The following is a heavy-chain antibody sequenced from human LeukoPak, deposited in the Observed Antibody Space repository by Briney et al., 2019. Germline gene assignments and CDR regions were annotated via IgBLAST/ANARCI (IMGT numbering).Heavy chain of an antibody. CDR1: GFTFSSYA. J-gene: IGHJ4*02. CDR2: ISGSGGST. Sequence: GGPLRLSCAASGFTFSSYAMSWVRQAPGKGLEWVSAISGSGGSTFYADSVKGRFTISRDNSKNTLYLQMNSLRAEDTAVYYCAKDRLDVFDYWGQGTLVTVSS. V-gene: IGHV3-23*01. D-gene: IGHD2-2*03. CDR3: AKDRLDVFDY.